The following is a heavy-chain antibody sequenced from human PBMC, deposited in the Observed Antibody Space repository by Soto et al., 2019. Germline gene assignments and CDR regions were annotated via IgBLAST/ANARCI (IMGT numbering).Heavy chain of an antibody. J-gene: IGHJ6*02. CDR3: VRQGIGNLHGLVDV. CDR1: GGSIDGYN. Sequence: QVQLQESGPGLVKPSETLSLTCTVSGGSIDGYNCAWIRQPPGKSLEWDGYVYYSGGSRYNPSIESSVTLSMDTSKSQFSLQLRSVPAADTAVHYCVRQGIGNLHGLVDVWGRGTTVTVSS. D-gene: IGHD3-10*01. CDR2: VYYSGGS. V-gene: IGHV4-59*08.